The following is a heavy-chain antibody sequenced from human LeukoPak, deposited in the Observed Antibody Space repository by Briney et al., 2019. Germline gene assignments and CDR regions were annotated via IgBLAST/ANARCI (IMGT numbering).Heavy chain of an antibody. Sequence: PSETLSLTCSASGDSISGYYWSWIRQPPGKGLEWIGHINYSGNTYYNPSLKSRVTISLDTSKNQFSLKLNSMTSADTAVYYCARERAAGNPSHFDYWGQGTLVTVSS. D-gene: IGHD6-13*01. V-gene: IGHV4-59*01. J-gene: IGHJ4*02. CDR2: INYSGNT. CDR3: ARERAAGNPSHFDY. CDR1: GDSISGYY.